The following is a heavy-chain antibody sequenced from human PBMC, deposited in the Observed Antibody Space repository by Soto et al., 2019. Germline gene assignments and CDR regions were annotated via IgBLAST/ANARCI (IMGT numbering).Heavy chain of an antibody. D-gene: IGHD1-26*01. CDR2: IYWDDDK. CDR1: GLSLSTSGVG. Sequence: QITLKESGPTLVKPTQTLTLTCTFSGLSLSTSGVGVGWVRQPPGKALEWLALIYWDDDKRYSPSLKSRLTIXKXXSKNQVVLTMTNMDPVDTATYYCAHSYCGSYFFDYWGQGTLVTVSS. J-gene: IGHJ4*02. CDR3: AHSYCGSYFFDY. V-gene: IGHV2-5*02.